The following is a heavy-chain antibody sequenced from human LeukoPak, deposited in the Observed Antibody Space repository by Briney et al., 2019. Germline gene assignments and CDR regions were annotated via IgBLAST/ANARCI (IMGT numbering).Heavy chain of an antibody. Sequence: GESLKISCKGSGYSFTSYWIGWVRQMPGKGLEWMGIIYPGDSDTRYSPSFQGQVTISADKSISTAYLQWSSLKASDTVMYHCASPPLCCSGGSCSWSDAFDLWGQGTMVSVSS. V-gene: IGHV5-51*01. D-gene: IGHD2-15*01. J-gene: IGHJ3*01. CDR2: IYPGDSDT. CDR3: ASPPLCCSGGSCSWSDAFDL. CDR1: GYSFTSYW.